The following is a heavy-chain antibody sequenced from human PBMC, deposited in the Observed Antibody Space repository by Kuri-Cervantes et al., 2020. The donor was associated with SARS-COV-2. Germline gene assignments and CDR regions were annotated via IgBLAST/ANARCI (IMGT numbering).Heavy chain of an antibody. V-gene: IGHV3-73*01. CDR3: AKDRLSSWYHQYGMDV. Sequence: GGSLRLSCAASGFTFSGSAMHWVRQASGKGLEWVGRIRSKANSYATAYAASVKGRFTISRDDSKNTLYLQMNSLRAEDTAVYYCAKDRLSSWYHQYGMDVWGQGTTVTVSS. CDR2: IRSKANSYAT. J-gene: IGHJ6*02. CDR1: GFTFSGSA. D-gene: IGHD6-13*01.